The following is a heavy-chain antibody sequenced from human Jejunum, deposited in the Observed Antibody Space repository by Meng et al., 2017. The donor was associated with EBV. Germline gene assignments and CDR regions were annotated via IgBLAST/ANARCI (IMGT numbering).Heavy chain of an antibody. CDR1: GFSLTASGVG. CDR3: AHSPMRTSSSGYPRGFDY. V-gene: IGHV2-5*02. D-gene: IGHD5-12*01. J-gene: IGHJ4*02. CDR2: IYWDDDK. Sequence: LKGPPPTLLNPTPTPTLPCPFSGFSLTASGVGVGWIRQPPGKAPEWLALIYWDDDKRYSPSLKSRLTITKDTSKNQVVLTMTNMDPVDTGTYFCAHSPMRTSSSGYPRGFDYWGQGTLVTVSS.